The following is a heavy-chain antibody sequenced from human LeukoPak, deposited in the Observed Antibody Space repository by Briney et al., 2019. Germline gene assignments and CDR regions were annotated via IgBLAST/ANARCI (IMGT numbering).Heavy chain of an antibody. D-gene: IGHD3-22*01. V-gene: IGHV4-39*01. CDR2: IYYSGST. CDR3: ARHVHSAPLIVLVITPPYLPDIDL. Sequence: PSETLSLTCTVSGGSISSCSYYWGWIRQPPGKGLVWVGCIYYSGSTYSGPSLKSRVTISVDTSKNQFSVKLSSVTAADAAVYYCARHVHSAPLIVLVITPPYLPDIDLWGRGTLVTVSS. J-gene: IGHJ2*01. CDR1: GGSISSCSYY.